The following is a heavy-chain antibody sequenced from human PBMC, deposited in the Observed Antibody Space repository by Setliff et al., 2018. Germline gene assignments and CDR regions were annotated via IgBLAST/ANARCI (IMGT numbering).Heavy chain of an antibody. CDR3: ARMSGFQYMDV. Sequence: PSETLSLTCTVSGDSISSRTYYWSWIRQPAGKGLEWIGHIYTSWSTNYNPSLKSRVTISLDTSNNQFSLSLSSVTAADTAVYYCARMSGFQYMDVWGKGTTVTVSS. J-gene: IGHJ6*03. CDR1: GDSISSRTYY. CDR2: IYTSWST. D-gene: IGHD3-3*01. V-gene: IGHV4-61*09.